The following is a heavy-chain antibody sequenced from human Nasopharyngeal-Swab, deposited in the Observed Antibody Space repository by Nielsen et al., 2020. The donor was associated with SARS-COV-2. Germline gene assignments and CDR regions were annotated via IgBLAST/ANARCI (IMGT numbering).Heavy chain of an antibody. J-gene: IGHJ6*02. CDR1: GYTFTSYG. CDR2: ISAYNGNT. CDR3: AREKQARLNDYYYYGMDV. V-gene: IGHV1-18*01. Sequence: ASVKVSCKASGYTFTSYGISWVRQAPGQGLEWMGWISAYNGNTNYAQKLQGRVTMTTDTSTSTAYMELRNLRSDDTAVYYCAREKQARLNDYYYYGMDVWGQGTTVTVSS. D-gene: IGHD6-6*01.